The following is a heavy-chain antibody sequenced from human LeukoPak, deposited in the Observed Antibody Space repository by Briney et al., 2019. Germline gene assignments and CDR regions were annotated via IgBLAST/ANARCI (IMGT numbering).Heavy chain of an antibody. Sequence: GRSLRLSCAASGFTFRAYAMSWVRQAPGKGLEGVSLISASGDTTYYADSVKGRFTISRDNSRNTLYLQMSSLRAEDTAVYYCALGYCSGGDCYAKPYYFDHWGQGTLVTVSS. J-gene: IGHJ4*02. V-gene: IGHV3-23*01. CDR1: GFTFRAYA. D-gene: IGHD2-15*01. CDR2: ISASGDTT. CDR3: ALGYCSGGDCYAKPYYFDH.